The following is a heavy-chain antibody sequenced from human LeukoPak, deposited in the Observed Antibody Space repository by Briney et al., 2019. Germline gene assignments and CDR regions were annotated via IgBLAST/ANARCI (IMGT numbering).Heavy chain of an antibody. V-gene: IGHV3-21*01. Sequence: GGSLRLSCVVSGFTFSDYSMNWVRQAPGQGLEWVSSISGSSSYIYYAESVKGRFTISRDNAKNSLYLQMSSLRAEDTAVYYCARDCSSTTCHLNWGQGTLVTVSS. CDR3: ARDCSSTTCHLN. J-gene: IGHJ4*02. CDR2: ISGSSSYI. CDR1: GFTFSDYS. D-gene: IGHD2-2*01.